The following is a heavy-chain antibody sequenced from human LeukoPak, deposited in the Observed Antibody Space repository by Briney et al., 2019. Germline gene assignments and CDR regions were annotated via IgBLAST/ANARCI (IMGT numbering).Heavy chain of an antibody. J-gene: IGHJ6*03. CDR1: GGSFSGYY. CDR2: INHSGST. CDR3: ARCGVVPAAIWHYYYYYMDV. V-gene: IGHV4-34*01. D-gene: IGHD2-2*02. Sequence: PSETLSLTCAVYGGSFSGYYWSWIRQPPGKGLEWIGEINHSGSTNYNPSLKSRVTISVDTSKNQFSLKLSSVTAADTAVYYCARCGVVPAAIWHYYYYYMDVWGKGTTVTVSS.